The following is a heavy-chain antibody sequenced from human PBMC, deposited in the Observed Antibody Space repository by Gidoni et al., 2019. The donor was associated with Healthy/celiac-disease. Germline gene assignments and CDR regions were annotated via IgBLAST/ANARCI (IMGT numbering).Heavy chain of an antibody. CDR1: GFTFSSYA. D-gene: IGHD3-9*01. CDR2: ISYDGSNK. V-gene: IGHV3-30-3*01. J-gene: IGHJ3*02. Sequence: QVQLVESGGGVVQPGRSLRLSCEASGFTFSSYAMHWVRQAPGKGLEWVAVISYDGSNKYYADSVKGRFTISRDNSKNTLYLQMNSLRAEDTAVYYCARKDTYYDILTETFDAFDIWGQGTMVTVSS. CDR3: ARKDTYYDILTETFDAFDI.